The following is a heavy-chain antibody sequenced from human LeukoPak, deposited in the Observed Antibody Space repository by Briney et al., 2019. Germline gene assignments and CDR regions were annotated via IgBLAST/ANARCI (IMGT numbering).Heavy chain of an antibody. D-gene: IGHD5-12*01. J-gene: IGHJ4*02. CDR1: GFTFSSYG. V-gene: IGHV3-33*01. Sequence: PGGSLRLSCAASGFTFSSYGMHWVRQAPGKGLEWVAVIWYDGSNKYYADSVKGRFTISRDNSKNTLYLQMNSLRAEDTAVYYCAESGIVATIPLDYWGQGTLVTVSS. CDR3: AESGIVATIPLDY. CDR2: IWYDGSNK.